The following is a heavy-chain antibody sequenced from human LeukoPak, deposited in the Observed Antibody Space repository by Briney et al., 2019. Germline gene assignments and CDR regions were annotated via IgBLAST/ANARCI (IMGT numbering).Heavy chain of an antibody. J-gene: IGHJ4*02. CDR2: ISSSGSYI. Sequence: PGESLRLSCAASGFTFSSYSMNWVRQAPGKGLEWVSSISSSGSYIYYADSMKGRFTISRDNAKNSLYLQMNSLRAEDTAVYYCARSCYSVTTCGDYWGQGTLVTVS. CDR1: GFTFSSYS. V-gene: IGHV3-21*01. CDR3: ARSCYSVTTCGDY. D-gene: IGHD5/OR15-5a*01.